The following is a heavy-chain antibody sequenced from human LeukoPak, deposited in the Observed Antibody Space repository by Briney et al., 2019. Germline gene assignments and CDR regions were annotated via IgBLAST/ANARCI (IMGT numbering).Heavy chain of an antibody. CDR3: ARDQDGYDVGPS. V-gene: IGHV3-21*01. CDR1: GFTFSSYS. CDR2: ISSSSSYI. J-gene: IGHJ4*02. D-gene: IGHD5-18*01. Sequence: GGSLRLSCAASGFTFSSYSMNWVRQAPGKGLEWVSSISSSSSYIYYADSVKGRFTISRDNAKNSLYLQMNSLRAEDTAVYYCARDQDGYDVGPSWGQGTLVTVSS.